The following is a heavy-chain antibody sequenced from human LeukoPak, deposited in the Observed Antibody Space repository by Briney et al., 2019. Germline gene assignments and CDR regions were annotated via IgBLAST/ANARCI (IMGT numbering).Heavy chain of an antibody. CDR3: AAPLTVIPY. D-gene: IGHD4-17*01. J-gene: IGHJ4*02. V-gene: IGHV3-66*01. CDR2: IYSGGST. CDR1: GFTVSGNY. Sequence: GGSLRLSCAASGFTVSGNYMTWVRQVSGKGLEWVSVIYSGGSTYYTDSVQGRLSISRDNSQNTLYLQMNSLRAEDTAVYYCAAPLTVIPYWGQGTLVTVSS.